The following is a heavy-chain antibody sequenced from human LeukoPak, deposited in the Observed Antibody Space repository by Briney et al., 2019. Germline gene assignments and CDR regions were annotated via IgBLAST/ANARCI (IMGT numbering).Heavy chain of an antibody. D-gene: IGHD3-22*01. CDR3: ARHDSSGPYNAFDI. CDR1: GYSISSGYY. Sequence: SETLSLTCTVSGYSISSGYYWGWIRQPPGKGLEWIGSIYHSGRTFYNPSLKSRVTISVDTSKNQFSLKLSSVTAADTAVYYCARHDSSGPYNAFDIWGQGTMVTVSS. CDR2: IYHSGRT. J-gene: IGHJ3*02. V-gene: IGHV4-38-2*02.